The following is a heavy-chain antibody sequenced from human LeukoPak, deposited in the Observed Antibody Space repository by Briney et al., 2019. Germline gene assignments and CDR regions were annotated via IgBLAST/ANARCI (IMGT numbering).Heavy chain of an antibody. Sequence: GGSLRLSCAASGFTFSNHGMHWVRQAPGKGLEWVAVIWYDGSKMYYGDSVKGRLTISRDNSMDTLFLEMNSLRAEDTAVYYCARDIAGSYYNGVDYWGQGTLVTVSS. D-gene: IGHD3-10*01. CDR2: IWYDGSKM. CDR3: ARDIAGSYYNGVDY. V-gene: IGHV3-33*01. CDR1: GFTFSNHG. J-gene: IGHJ4*02.